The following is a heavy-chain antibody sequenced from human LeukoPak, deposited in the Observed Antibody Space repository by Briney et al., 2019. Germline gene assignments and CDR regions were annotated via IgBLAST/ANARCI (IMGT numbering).Heavy chain of an antibody. CDR2: INHSGST. Sequence: PSETLSLTCAVYGGSFSGYYWSWIRQPPGKGLEWIGEINHSGSTNYNPSLKSRVTISVDTSKNQFSLKLSSVTAADTAVYYCARHGYYYGFDYWGQGTLVTVSS. D-gene: IGHD3-10*01. CDR1: GGSFSGYY. CDR3: ARHGYYYGFDY. J-gene: IGHJ4*02. V-gene: IGHV4-34*01.